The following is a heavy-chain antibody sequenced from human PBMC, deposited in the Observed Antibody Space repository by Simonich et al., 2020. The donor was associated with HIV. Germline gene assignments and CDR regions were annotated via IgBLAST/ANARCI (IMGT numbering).Heavy chain of an antibody. D-gene: IGHD5-12*01. CDR1: GGSFSGYY. Sequence: QVQLQQWGAGLLKPSETLSLTCAVYGGSFSGYYWRWIRQSPEKGLEWIWEINHSGSTNYNPSLKRRVTISVDTSKNQFSLKLNSVTAADTAVYYCARQSGYVDAFDIWGQGTMVTVSS. CDR2: INHSGST. J-gene: IGHJ3*02. CDR3: ARQSGYVDAFDI. V-gene: IGHV4-34*01.